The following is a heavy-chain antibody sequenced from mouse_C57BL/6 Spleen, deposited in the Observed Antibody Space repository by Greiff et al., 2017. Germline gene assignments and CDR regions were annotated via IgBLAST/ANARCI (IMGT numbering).Heavy chain of an antibody. CDR2: IYPSNSET. D-gene: IGHD1-1*01. V-gene: IGHV1-61*01. J-gene: IGHJ2*01. Sequence: QVQLQQPGAELVRPGSSVKLSCKASGYTFTSYWMDWVKQRPGQGLEWIGNIYPSNSETHYNQKFKDKATLTVDKSSSTAYMQLSSLTSEDSAVYYCAREGTVVADYWGQGTTLTVSS. CDR1: GYTFTSYW. CDR3: AREGTVVADY.